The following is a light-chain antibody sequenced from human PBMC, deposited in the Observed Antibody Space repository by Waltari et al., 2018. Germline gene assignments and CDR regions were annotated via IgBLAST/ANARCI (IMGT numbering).Light chain of an antibody. CDR3: QSADSSGTSYYV. CDR1: ALPKQY. J-gene: IGLJ1*01. CDR2: KDS. V-gene: IGLV3-25*03. Sequence: SYELTQPPSVSVSPGQTARITGSGDALPKQYAYWYQQKPGQAPMLVIYKDSERPSGIPERFSGSSSGTTVTLTISGVQAEDEADYYCQSADSSGTSYYVFGTGTKVTVL.